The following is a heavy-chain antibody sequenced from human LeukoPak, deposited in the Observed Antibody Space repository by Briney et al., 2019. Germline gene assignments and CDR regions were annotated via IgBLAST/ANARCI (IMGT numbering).Heavy chain of an antibody. V-gene: IGHV4-39*01. CDR3: ARRFVGYCSSTSCSAPDY. D-gene: IGHD2-2*01. Sequence: PSETLSLTCTVSGGSISSSSYYWGWIRQPQGKGLEWIGSIYYSGSTYYNPSLKSRVTISVDTSKNQFSLKLSSVTAADTAVYYCARRFVGYCSSTSCSAPDYWGQGALVTVSS. CDR2: IYYSGST. J-gene: IGHJ4*02. CDR1: GGSISSSSYY.